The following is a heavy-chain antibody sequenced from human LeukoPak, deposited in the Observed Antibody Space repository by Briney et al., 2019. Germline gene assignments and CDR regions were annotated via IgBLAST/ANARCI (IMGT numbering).Heavy chain of an antibody. J-gene: IGHJ4*02. D-gene: IGHD3-10*01. CDR2: ISGTGVTA. V-gene: IGHV3-23*01. Sequence: GGSLRLSCAASGFIFNNYAMSWVRQAPGKGLEWVSSISGTGVTAYYADSVKGRFAISRDNSKNTLYLQMSSLRAEDTALYYCVKDQRFGDLDDYRGQGTLVTVSS. CDR1: GFIFNNYA. CDR3: VKDQRFGDLDDY.